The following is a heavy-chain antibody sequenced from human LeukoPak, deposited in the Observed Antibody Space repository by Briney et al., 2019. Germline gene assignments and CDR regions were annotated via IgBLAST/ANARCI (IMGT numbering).Heavy chain of an antibody. D-gene: IGHD3-9*01. J-gene: IGHJ4*02. V-gene: IGHV4-39*07. CDR3: ARSHYDILTGWYYFDY. CDR1: GGSISSSSYY. Sequence: TPSETLSLTCTVSGGSISSSSYYWGRIRQPPGKGLEWIGSIYYSASTYYNPSLKSRVTISVDTSKNQFCLKLSSVTAADTAVYYCARSHYDILTGWYYFDYWGQGTLVTVSS. CDR2: IYYSAST.